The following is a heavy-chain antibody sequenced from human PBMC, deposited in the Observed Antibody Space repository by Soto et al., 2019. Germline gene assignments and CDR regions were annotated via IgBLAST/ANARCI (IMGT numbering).Heavy chain of an antibody. J-gene: IGHJ4*02. Sequence: QVQLVESGGGVVQPGRSLRLSCAGSGFSFSSYTMHWVRQAPGKGLEWVALISFDSSNKYYAASVKGRFSISRDNSKNTVFLQMDSLRPDDTARYYCARDRLRLGELSLIGYFDYWGQGTLVTVSS. V-gene: IGHV3-30*01. CDR2: ISFDSSNK. CDR1: GFSFSSYT. CDR3: ARDRLRLGELSLIGYFDY. D-gene: IGHD3-16*02.